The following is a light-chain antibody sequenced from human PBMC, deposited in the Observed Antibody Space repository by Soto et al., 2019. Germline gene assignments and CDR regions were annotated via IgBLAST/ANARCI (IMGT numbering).Light chain of an antibody. Sequence: VLTQSLGTLSLSPGERGTRSCRASQSVSSNLAWYQQKPGQAPRLLIYGASTRATGIPARFSGSGSGTEFTLTISSRQSEDFAVCYCQQYNNWCSWTFGQGSKVDIK. CDR2: GAS. CDR3: QQYNNWCSWT. CDR1: QSVSSN. J-gene: IGKJ1*01. V-gene: IGKV3-15*01.